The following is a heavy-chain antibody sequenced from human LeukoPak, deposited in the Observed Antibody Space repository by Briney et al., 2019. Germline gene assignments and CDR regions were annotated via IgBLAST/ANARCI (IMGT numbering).Heavy chain of an antibody. V-gene: IGHV4-39*01. D-gene: IGHD6-19*01. CDR3: VHEAVAGTNY. CDR2: IYYSGST. CDR1: GGSISSSSYY. Sequence: SETLSLTCTVSGGSISSSSYYWGWIRQPPGKGLEWIGSIYYSGSTYYNPFLKSRVTISVDTSKNQFSLKLSSVTAADTAVYYCVHEAVAGTNYWGQGTLVTVSS. J-gene: IGHJ4*02.